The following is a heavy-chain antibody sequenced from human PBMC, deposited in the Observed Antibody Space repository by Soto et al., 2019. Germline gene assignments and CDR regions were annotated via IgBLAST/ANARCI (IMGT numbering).Heavy chain of an antibody. CDR1: GFTFDDYA. V-gene: IGHV3-9*01. D-gene: IGHD2-21*02. CDR2: ISWNSGSI. CDR3: AKSSDRQPPYYGMDV. Sequence: EVQLVESGGGLVQPGRSLRLSCAASGFTFDDYAMHWVRQAPGKGLEWVSGISWNSGSIGYADSVKGRFTISRDNAKNSLYLQMNSLRAEDTALYYCAKSSDRQPPYYGMDVWGQGTTVTVSS. J-gene: IGHJ6*02.